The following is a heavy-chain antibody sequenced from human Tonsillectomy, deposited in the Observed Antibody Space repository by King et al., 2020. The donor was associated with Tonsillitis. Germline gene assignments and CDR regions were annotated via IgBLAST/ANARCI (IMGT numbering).Heavy chain of an antibody. D-gene: IGHD3-16*01. J-gene: IGHJ6*03. CDR3: ASTSPPYYYYYRDV. CDR1: GGSISSAGYY. V-gene: IGHV4-31*03. CDR2: ISYSGNT. Sequence: VQLQESGPGLVKPSQTLSLTCTVSGGSISSAGYYWSWIRQHPGKGLEWIGYISYSGNTFYNPSLKSRLTISLDTSKNQFSLKVPSVNAADTAVYYCASTSPPYYYYYRDVWGKGTTVTVSS.